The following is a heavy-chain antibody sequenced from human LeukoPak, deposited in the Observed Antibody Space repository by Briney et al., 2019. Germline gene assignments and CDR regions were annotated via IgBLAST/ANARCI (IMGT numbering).Heavy chain of an antibody. CDR1: GGSFSGYY. CDR2: INHSGST. D-gene: IGHD3-16*02. Sequence: SETLSLTCAVYGGSFSGYYWSWIRQPPGKGLEWIGEINHSGSTNYNPSLKSRVTISVDTSKNQFSLKLCSVTAADTAVYYCARGGGPYDYVWGSYRYHYYFDYWGQGTLVTVSS. J-gene: IGHJ4*02. V-gene: IGHV4-34*01. CDR3: ARGGGPYDYVWGSYRYHYYFDY.